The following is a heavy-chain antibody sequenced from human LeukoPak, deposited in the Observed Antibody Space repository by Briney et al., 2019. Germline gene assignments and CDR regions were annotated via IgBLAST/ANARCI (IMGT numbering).Heavy chain of an antibody. CDR2: ISYDGSDK. J-gene: IGHJ4*02. CDR3: ARDRGYCSGGSCYSAFDY. D-gene: IGHD2-15*01. V-gene: IGHV3-30*04. Sequence: GRSLRLSCAASGFTLSRYDMHWVRQAPGKGLEWVAIISYDGSDKYYADSVKGRFTISRDNSKNTLYVQMNSLGPEDTALYYCARDRGYCSGGSCYSAFDYWGQGTLVTVPS. CDR1: GFTLSRYD.